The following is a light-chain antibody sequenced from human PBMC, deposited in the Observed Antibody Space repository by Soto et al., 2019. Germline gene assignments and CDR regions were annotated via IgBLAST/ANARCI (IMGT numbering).Light chain of an antibody. V-gene: IGKV3-15*01. CDR2: GAS. Sequence: EIVMTQSPATLSVSPGERSTLSCRASQSVSSSIAWYQQKPGQAPRLLIYGASTRATGIPARFSGSGSGTEFTLTISSLQSEDFALYYCQQYNHWPPNTFGPGTQLEIK. CDR1: QSVSSS. CDR3: QQYNHWPPNT. J-gene: IGKJ5*01.